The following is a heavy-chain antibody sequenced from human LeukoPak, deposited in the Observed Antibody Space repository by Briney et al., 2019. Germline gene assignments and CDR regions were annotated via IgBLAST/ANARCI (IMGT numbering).Heavy chain of an antibody. J-gene: IGHJ6*02. D-gene: IGHD3-10*01. V-gene: IGHV4-4*02. CDR1: GGSISNTNW. CDR2: VNLQGST. Sequence: SETLSLTCGVSGGSISNTNWWTWVRQPPGKGLEWIGEVNLQGSTNYNPSLKSRVAISVDKSENHISLKLTSVTAADTAVYYCARDLSYGSGSYGYGMDVWGQGTTVTVSS. CDR3: ARDLSYGSGSYGYGMDV.